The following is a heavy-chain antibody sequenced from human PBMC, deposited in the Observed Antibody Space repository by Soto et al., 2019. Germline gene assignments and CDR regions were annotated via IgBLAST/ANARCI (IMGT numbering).Heavy chain of an antibody. CDR1: GFSLNANGAG. CDR3: VSGSYPNWFDP. V-gene: IGHV2-5*01. Sequence: SGPTLVNPTETLTLTCTFSGFSLNANGAGVGWIRQAPGKALEWLALLYWNDDKRYSPSLKSRLTITKDTSKRQVVLTMINMDPVDTATYYCVSGSYPNWFDPWGQGILVTVSS. J-gene: IGHJ5*02. D-gene: IGHD3-10*01. CDR2: LYWNDDK.